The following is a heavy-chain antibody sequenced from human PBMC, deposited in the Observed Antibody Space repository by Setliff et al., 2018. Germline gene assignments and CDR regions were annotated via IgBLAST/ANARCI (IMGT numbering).Heavy chain of an antibody. Sequence: ASVKVSCKASGYNFTGYYMYWVRQAPGQGLEWMGWINPNSGGTNYAQKLQGRVSMTRDTSISTAFLELNGLRSDDTAVYYCTKDLKKWLQFGWYFDLWGRGTLVTVSS. J-gene: IGHJ2*01. V-gene: IGHV1-2*02. CDR2: INPNSGGT. CDR3: TKDLKKWLQFGWYFDL. CDR1: GYNFTGYY. D-gene: IGHD5-12*01.